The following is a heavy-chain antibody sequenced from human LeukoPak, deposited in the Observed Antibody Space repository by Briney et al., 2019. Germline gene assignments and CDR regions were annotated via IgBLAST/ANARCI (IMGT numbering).Heavy chain of an antibody. CDR1: GYTFTSYD. Sequence: ASVKVSCKASGYTFTSYDINWVRQATGQGLEWMGWMNPNSGNTGYAQKLQGRVTMTTDTSTSTAYMELRSLRSDDTAVYYCARATTYGVTGAYWGQGTLVTVSS. J-gene: IGHJ4*02. V-gene: IGHV1-8*01. CDR3: ARATTYGVTGAY. D-gene: IGHD3-9*01. CDR2: MNPNSGNT.